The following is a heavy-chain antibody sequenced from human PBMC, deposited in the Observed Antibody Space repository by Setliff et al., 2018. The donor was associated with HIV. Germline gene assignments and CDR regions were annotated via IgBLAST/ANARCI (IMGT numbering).Heavy chain of an antibody. D-gene: IGHD4-17*01. V-gene: IGHV1-2*02. CDR1: GYTFTGYY. Sequence: ASVKVSCKASGYTFTGYYMHWVRQAPGQGLEWMGWINPNSGGTTYAQKFQGRVTMTRGTSISTAYMEVSSLRAEDTAVYYCVEARVDGDYYYYYYMDVWGKGTTVTVSS. CDR2: INPNSGGT. CDR3: VEARVDGDYYYYYYMDV. J-gene: IGHJ6*03.